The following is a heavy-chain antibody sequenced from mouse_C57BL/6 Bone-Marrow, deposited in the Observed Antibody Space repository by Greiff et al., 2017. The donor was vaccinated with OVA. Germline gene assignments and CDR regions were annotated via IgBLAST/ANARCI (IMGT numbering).Heavy chain of an antibody. V-gene: IGHV5-2*01. J-gene: IGHJ2*01. CDR3: ALHYFDD. Sequence: EVNVVESGGGLVQPGESLKLSCESNEYEFPSHDMSWVRKTPENRLELVAAINRDGGSSYYPDTMERRFIISRDNTNKTLYMQMSSLRSEDTAVYYFALHYFDDWGQGTTLTVSS. CDR1: EYEFPSHD. CDR2: INRDGGSS.